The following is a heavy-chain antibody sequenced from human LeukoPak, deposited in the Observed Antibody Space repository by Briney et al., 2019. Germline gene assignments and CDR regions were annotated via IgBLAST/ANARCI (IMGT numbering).Heavy chain of an antibody. CDR3: TTPDFDF. Sequence: PGGSLGLSCTASGFTFGDYAMSWVRQAPGKGLEWVGFIRSKAYGGTTEYAAPVKGRFTISRDDSKSIAYLQMNSLKTEDTAVYYCTTPDFDFWGQGTLVTVSS. V-gene: IGHV3-49*04. J-gene: IGHJ4*02. CDR1: GFTFGDYA. CDR2: IRSKAYGGTT.